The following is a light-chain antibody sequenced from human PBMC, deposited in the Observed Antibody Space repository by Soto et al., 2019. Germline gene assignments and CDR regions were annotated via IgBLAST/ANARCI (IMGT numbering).Light chain of an antibody. Sequence: EIMLTQSPGTLSLSPGERATLSCRASQSVSTTYLAWYQQKPGQAHSLLIYGASIRAAGIPDRVSGSGSGIDVAAANSRLEPTDCAVHYGDQCGSAPLAFTFGQATKLEI. CDR1: QSVSTTY. J-gene: IGKJ2*01. V-gene: IGKV3-20*01. CDR3: DQCGSAPLAFT. CDR2: GAS.